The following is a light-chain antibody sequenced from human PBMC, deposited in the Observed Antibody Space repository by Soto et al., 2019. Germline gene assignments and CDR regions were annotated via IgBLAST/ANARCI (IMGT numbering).Light chain of an antibody. CDR3: QQSL. CDR1: QSVLYSSNNKNY. CDR2: WAS. V-gene: IGKV4-1*01. J-gene: IGKJ4*01. Sequence: DIVMTQSPDSLAVSLGERATINCKSSQSVLYSSNNKNYLAWYQQKPGQPPKLLIYWASTRESRVPDRFRGSGSGTDFTLTISSLQAEDVAVYYCQQSLFGGGTKVEIK.